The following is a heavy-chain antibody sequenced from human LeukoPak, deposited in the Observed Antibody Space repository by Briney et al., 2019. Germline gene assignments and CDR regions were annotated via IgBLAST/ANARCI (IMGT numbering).Heavy chain of an antibody. CDR2: IYHSGST. D-gene: IGHD3-22*01. CDR1: GGSISSGGYS. J-gene: IGHJ5*02. V-gene: IGHV4-30-2*01. Sequence: PSQTLSLTCAVSGGSISSGGYSWSWIRQPPGKGLEWIGYIYHSGSTYYNPSLKSRVTISVDRSKNQFSLKLSSVTAADTAVYYCARNHYYDSSGDYVNWFDPWGQGTLVTVSS. CDR3: ARNHYYDSSGDYVNWFDP.